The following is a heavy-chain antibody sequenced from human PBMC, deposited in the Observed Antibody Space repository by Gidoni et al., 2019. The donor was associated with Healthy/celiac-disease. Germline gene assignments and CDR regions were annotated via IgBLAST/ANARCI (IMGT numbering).Heavy chain of an antibody. CDR1: GFTFSSYS. J-gene: IGHJ4*02. D-gene: IGHD3-10*01. CDR2: ISSSSSYI. Sequence: EVQLVESGGGLVKPGGSLRLSCAASGFTFSSYSMNWVRQAPGKGLEWVSSISSSSSYIYYADSVKVRFTIPRDNAKNSLYLQMNSLRAEDTAVYYCAREGELLWFGELSSFDYWGQGTLVTVSS. CDR3: AREGELLWFGELSSFDY. V-gene: IGHV3-21*01.